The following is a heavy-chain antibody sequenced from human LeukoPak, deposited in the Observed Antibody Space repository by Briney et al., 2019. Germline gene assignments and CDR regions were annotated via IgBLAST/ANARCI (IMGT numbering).Heavy chain of an antibody. CDR2: FDPEDGET. CDR3: ATGPPRYSGSYYPNYYFDY. D-gene: IGHD1-26*01. J-gene: IGHJ4*02. CDR1: GYTLTELS. V-gene: IGHV1-24*01. Sequence: ASVKVSCKVSGYTLTELSMHWVRQAPGKGLEWMGGFDPEDGETIYAQKFQGRVTMTEDTSTDTAYMELSSLRSEDTAVYYCATGPPRYSGSYYPNYYFDYWGQGTLVTVSS.